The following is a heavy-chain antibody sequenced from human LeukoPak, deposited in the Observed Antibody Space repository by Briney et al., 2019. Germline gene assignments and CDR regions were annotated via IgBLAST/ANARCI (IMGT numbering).Heavy chain of an antibody. CDR1: GFTFDDYA. V-gene: IGHV3-9*01. CDR3: AKGSLYCSGGSCYFDY. D-gene: IGHD2-15*01. CDR2: ISWNSGSI. J-gene: IGHJ4*02. Sequence: PGRSLRLSCAASGFTFDDYAMHWVRQAPGKGLEWVSSISWNSGSIGYADSVKGRFTISRDNAKNSLYLQMNSLRAEDTALYYCAKGSLYCSGGSCYFDYWGQGTLVTVSS.